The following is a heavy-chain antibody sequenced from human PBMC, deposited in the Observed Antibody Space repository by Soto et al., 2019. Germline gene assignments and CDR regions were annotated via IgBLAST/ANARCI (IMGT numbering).Heavy chain of an antibody. CDR1: GESFTTHY. Sequence: SETLSLTCAVYGESFTTHYWNWIRQPPGKGLEWIGEINHSGSTKYSPSLKSRVTISVDTSKNQFSLNLTSVTAADTAIYFCARRRTTIFGVTIISPRRQPNWLDPWGQGALVTVSS. V-gene: IGHV4-34*01. J-gene: IGHJ5*02. D-gene: IGHD3-3*01. CDR2: INHSGST. CDR3: ARRRTTIFGVTIISPRRQPNWLDP.